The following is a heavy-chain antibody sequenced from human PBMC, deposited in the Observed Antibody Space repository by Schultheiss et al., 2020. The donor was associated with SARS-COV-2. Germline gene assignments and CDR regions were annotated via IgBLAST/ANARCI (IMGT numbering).Heavy chain of an antibody. V-gene: IGHV1-69*13. CDR1: GYTFTSYG. D-gene: IGHD2-8*01. Sequence: SVKVSCKASGYTFTSYGISWVRQAPGQGLEWMGGIIPIFGTANYAQKFQGRVTITADESTSTAYMELSSLRSEDTAVYYCATEKGYCTNGVCYTAVRTVGWFDPWGQGTLVTVSS. CDR2: IIPIFGTA. CDR3: ATEKGYCTNGVCYTAVRTVGWFDP. J-gene: IGHJ5*02.